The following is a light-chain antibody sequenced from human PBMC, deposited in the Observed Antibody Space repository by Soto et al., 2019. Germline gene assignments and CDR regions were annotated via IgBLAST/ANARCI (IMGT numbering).Light chain of an antibody. Sequence: EIVLTQSPGTLSLSPGERATLSCRASQSVDSRYLAWYQQPPGRAPRLLIYGASSRATGTPDRFSGSGSGTDFTLTISSLQPEDVATYYCQKYNSAPWTFGQGTKVEIK. CDR2: GAS. J-gene: IGKJ1*01. CDR3: QKYNSAPWT. CDR1: QSVDSRY. V-gene: IGKV3-20*01.